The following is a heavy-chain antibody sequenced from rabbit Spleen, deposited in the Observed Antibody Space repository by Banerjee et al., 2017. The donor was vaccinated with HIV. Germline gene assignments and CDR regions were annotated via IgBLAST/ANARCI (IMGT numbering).Heavy chain of an antibody. CDR2: IAGSSGGT. Sequence: QEQLEESGGDLVKPGASLTLTCTASGFSFSSSDYMCWVRQAPGKGLEWISCIAGSSGGTYSATWAKGRFTISKTSSTTVTLQMTGLTAADTATYFCARDVGYPSLALWGQGTLVTVS. CDR1: GFSFSSSDY. J-gene: IGHJ3*01. V-gene: IGHV1S45*01. D-gene: IGHD1-1*01. CDR3: ARDVGYPSLAL.